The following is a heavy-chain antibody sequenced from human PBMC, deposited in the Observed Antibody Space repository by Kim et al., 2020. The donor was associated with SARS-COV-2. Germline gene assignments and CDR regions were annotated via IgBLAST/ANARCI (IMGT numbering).Heavy chain of an antibody. Sequence: GESLKISCKGSGYSFTSYWISWVRQMPGKGLEWMGRIDPSDSYTNYSPSFQGHVTISVDKSISTAYLQWSSLKASDTAMYYCAGHREERAAAGSGTQRWGQGTLVTVSS. J-gene: IGHJ1*01. V-gene: IGHV5-10-1*01. CDR3: AGHREERAAAGSGTQR. D-gene: IGHD6-13*01. CDR1: GYSFTSYW. CDR2: IDPSDSYT.